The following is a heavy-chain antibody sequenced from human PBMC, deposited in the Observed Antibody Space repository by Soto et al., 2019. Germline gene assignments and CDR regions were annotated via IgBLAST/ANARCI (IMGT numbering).Heavy chain of an antibody. D-gene: IGHD6-19*01. CDR1: GGTFSSYA. J-gene: IGHJ6*02. Sequence: SVKVSCKASGGTFSSYAISWVRQASGQGLEWMGGIIPIFGTANYAQKFQGRVTITADESTSTAYMELSSLRSEDTAVYYCARSPGIAVAATNYYYYGMDVWGQGTTVTVSS. CDR2: IIPIFGTA. CDR3: ARSPGIAVAATNYYYYGMDV. V-gene: IGHV1-69*13.